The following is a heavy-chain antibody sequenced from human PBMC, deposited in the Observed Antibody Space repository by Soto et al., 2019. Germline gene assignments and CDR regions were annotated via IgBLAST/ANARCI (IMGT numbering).Heavy chain of an antibody. Sequence: ASVKVSCKASGYTFTRYAMHWVRQAPGQRLEWMGWINSGKGNTKYSEKFQGRVTITSDTSASTAYMDLSSLRSEDTAMYYCARAGDDCSDANCYVIDYWGQGTLVTVSS. CDR1: GYTFTRYA. J-gene: IGHJ4*02. V-gene: IGHV1-3*04. CDR3: ARAGDDCSDANCYVIDY. D-gene: IGHD2-2*01. CDR2: INSGKGNT.